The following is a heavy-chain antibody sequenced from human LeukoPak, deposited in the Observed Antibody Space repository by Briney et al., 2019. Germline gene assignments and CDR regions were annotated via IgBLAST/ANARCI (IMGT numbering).Heavy chain of an antibody. Sequence: GGSLRLSCAASGFTFSSYAMSWVRQAPGKGLEWVSSISSSSSYIYYADSVKGRFTISRDNAKNSLYLQMNSLRAEDTAVYYCAKPQAGGYYVFDYWGQGTLVTVSS. V-gene: IGHV3-21*04. D-gene: IGHD3-22*01. J-gene: IGHJ4*02. CDR2: ISSSSSYI. CDR3: AKPQAGGYYVFDY. CDR1: GFTFSSYA.